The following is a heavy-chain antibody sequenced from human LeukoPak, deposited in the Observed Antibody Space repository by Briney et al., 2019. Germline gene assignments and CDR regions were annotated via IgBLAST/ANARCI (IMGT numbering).Heavy chain of an antibody. V-gene: IGHV3-7*01. CDR3: ARSTNYYDYYMDV. CDR2: IKQDGSEK. J-gene: IGHJ6*03. D-gene: IGHD5-24*01. Sequence: PGGSLRLSCAASGFTFSSYWMSWVRQAPGKGLEWVANIKQDGSEKYYVDPVKGRFTISRDNAKNSLYLQMNSLRAEDTAVYYCARSTNYYDYYMDVWGKGTTVTVPS. CDR1: GFTFSSYW.